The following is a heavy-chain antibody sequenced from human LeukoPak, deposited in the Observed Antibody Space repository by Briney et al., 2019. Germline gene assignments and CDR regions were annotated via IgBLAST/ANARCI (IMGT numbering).Heavy chain of an antibody. J-gene: IGHJ4*02. CDR3: ASLLSKAYDY. CDR2: IYYSGST. Sequence: SETLCLTCTVSGVSISSSSYYWGWIRQPPGQGLEGIGSIYYSGSTYYNPSLKSRVDISVDTSKNQFSLKLSSVTAADTAVYYCASLLSKAYDYWGQGTLVTVSS. V-gene: IGHV4-39*01. CDR1: GVSISSSSYY.